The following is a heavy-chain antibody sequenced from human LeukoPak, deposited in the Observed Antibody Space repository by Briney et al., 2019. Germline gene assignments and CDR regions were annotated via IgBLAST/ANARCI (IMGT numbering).Heavy chain of an antibody. D-gene: IGHD2-8*01. CDR3: AANLFMDV. Sequence: PGGSLRLSCAASGFTFSTYAMTWVRQAPGKGLEWVSAISGSGGTTYYADSVKGRFTISRDNSKNTLYLQMNSLRVEDTAVYYCAANLFMDVWGKGTTVTVSS. CDR1: GFTFSTYA. V-gene: IGHV3-23*01. CDR2: ISGSGGTT. J-gene: IGHJ6*03.